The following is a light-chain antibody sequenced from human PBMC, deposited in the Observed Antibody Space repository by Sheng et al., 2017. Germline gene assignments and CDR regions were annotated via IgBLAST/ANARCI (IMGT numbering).Light chain of an antibody. CDR2: STS. J-gene: IGKJ1*01. Sequence: EIVLTQSPGTLSLRPGERATLSCRASRSVASTYLTWYQQKPGQSPRLLIFSTSSRATGIPDRFSGSGSGTDFTLTISRLEPEDFAVYYCHQYGDSPGTFGQGTKVEIK. CDR1: RSVASTY. CDR3: HQYGDSPGT. V-gene: IGKV3-20*01.